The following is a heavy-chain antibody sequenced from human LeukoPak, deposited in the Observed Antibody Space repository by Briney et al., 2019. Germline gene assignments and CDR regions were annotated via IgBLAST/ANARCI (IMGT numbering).Heavy chain of an antibody. J-gene: IGHJ6*02. V-gene: IGHV5-10-1*01. CDR1: EYSFTTYW. Sequence: GESLKISCKGSEYSFTTYWITWVRQMPGKGLEWVVTIDPSDSYTDYSPSFQGHVTISADRSISTAYLQWSSLKASDTAMYYCTRHSVDSSHGMDVWGQGTTVTVSS. CDR3: TRHSVDSSHGMDV. CDR2: IDPSDSYT. D-gene: IGHD4-23*01.